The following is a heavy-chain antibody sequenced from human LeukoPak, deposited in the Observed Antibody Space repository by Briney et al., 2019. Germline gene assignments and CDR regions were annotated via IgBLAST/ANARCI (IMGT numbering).Heavy chain of an antibody. J-gene: IGHJ4*02. CDR1: GYTFTGYY. V-gene: IGHV1-2*02. CDR2: INPNSGGT. CDR3: ASHYGSGSYYPFDY. Sequence: ASVKVSCKASGYTFTGYYMHWVRQAPGQGLEWMGWINPNSGGTNYAQKFQGRVTMTRDTSISTAYMELSRLRSDDTAVYYCASHYGSGSYYPFDYWGQGTLVTVSS. D-gene: IGHD3-10*01.